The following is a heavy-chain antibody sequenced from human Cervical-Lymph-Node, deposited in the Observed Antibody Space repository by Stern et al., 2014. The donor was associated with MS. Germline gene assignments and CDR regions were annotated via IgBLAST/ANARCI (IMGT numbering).Heavy chain of an antibody. D-gene: IGHD1-26*01. V-gene: IGHV3-30*04. Sequence: VQLVESGGGVVQPGGSLRLSCAASGFTFNNYAVYWVRQAPGKGLAWVAFISYDGRTTYYADYVKGRFTVSRDNSKNTVYLHMDSLRAEDTAVFYCVRDHGSYFPPVFDYWGQGTLVTVSS. CDR1: GFTFNNYA. J-gene: IGHJ4*02. CDR2: ISYDGRTT. CDR3: VRDHGSYFPPVFDY.